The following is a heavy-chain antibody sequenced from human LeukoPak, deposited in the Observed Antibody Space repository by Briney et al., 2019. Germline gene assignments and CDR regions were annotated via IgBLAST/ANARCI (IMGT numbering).Heavy chain of an antibody. CDR2: IYSGGST. J-gene: IGHJ4*02. D-gene: IGHD6-25*01. Sequence: GGSLRLSCAASGFTFSSYSMTWVRQAPGKGLEWVSVIYSGGSTYYADSVKGRFTISRDKSKNTLYLQMNSLRAEDTAVYYCARGEGSGGYWGQGTLVTVSS. CDR3: ARGEGSGGY. V-gene: IGHV3-66*01. CDR1: GFTFSSYS.